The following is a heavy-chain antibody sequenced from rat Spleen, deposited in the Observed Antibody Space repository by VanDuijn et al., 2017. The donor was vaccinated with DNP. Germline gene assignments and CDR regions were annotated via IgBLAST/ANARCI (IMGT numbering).Heavy chain of an antibody. J-gene: IGHJ2*01. D-gene: IGHD4-3*01. CDR2: IGSAAYVP. Sequence: EVQLVETGGGLVQPGRSLKLSCAASGFTFSNYGMAWVRQAPTKGLEWVAYIGSAAYVPYYGDSVKGRFTISRDNAKSTLYLQMNSLRSEDMATYYCVRWNSGHFDYWGQGVMVTVSS. CDR1: GFTFSNYG. CDR3: VRWNSGHFDY. V-gene: IGHV5-29*01.